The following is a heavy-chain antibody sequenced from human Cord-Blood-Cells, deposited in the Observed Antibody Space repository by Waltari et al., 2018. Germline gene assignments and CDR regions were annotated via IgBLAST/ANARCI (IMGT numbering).Heavy chain of an antibody. D-gene: IGHD6-19*01. CDR2: INHSGST. Sequence: QVQLQQWGAGLLKPSETLSLTCAVYGGSFSGYYWSWIRQPPGKGLEWIGEINHSGSTNYNPSLKSRVTISVDTSKNQISLKLSSVTAADTAVYYCARGRRIAVAGNFDYWGQGTLVTVSS. J-gene: IGHJ4*02. CDR3: ARGRRIAVAGNFDY. V-gene: IGHV4-34*01. CDR1: GGSFSGYY.